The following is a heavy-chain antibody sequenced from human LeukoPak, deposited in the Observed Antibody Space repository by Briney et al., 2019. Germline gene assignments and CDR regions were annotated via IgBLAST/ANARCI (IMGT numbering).Heavy chain of an antibody. V-gene: IGHV3-66*01. CDR2: IYSGGST. Sequence: PGGSLRLSCAASGFTVSSNYMSWVRQAPGKGLEWVSVIYSGGSTYYADSVKGRFTISRDNSKNTLYLQMNSLRAEDTAVYYCVRSITIFGVAPPGYWGQGTLVTVSS. CDR3: VRSITIFGVAPPGY. CDR1: GFTVSSNY. D-gene: IGHD3-3*01. J-gene: IGHJ4*02.